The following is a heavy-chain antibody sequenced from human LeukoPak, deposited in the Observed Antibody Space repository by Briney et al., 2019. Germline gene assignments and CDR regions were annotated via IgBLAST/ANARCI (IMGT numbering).Heavy chain of an antibody. Sequence: ASVKVSCKASGYTFTSYYMHWVRQAPGQGLEWVGIINPNSGSTFYAQRFRGRVTMTRDTSTSTVYMELSSLRSEDTAVYYCATVGYSQFFDYWGQGTLVTVSS. D-gene: IGHD5-18*01. CDR2: INPNSGST. V-gene: IGHV1-46*01. J-gene: IGHJ4*02. CDR3: ATVGYSQFFDY. CDR1: GYTFTSYY.